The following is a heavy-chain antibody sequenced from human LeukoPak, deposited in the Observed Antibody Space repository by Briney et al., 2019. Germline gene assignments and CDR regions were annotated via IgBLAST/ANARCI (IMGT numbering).Heavy chain of an antibody. V-gene: IGHV3-23*01. D-gene: IGHD6-19*01. CDR2: IIGNGGTT. Sequence: GGSLRLSCAASGFSFRIYAMTWVRQAPGKGLEWVSTIIGNGGTTYYADSVKGRVAISRDNSKNTVFLQLNSLRAEDTAVYFCAKDEAVAGSDFFDYWGRGTLVTVSS. CDR3: AKDEAVAGSDFFDY. CDR1: GFSFRIYA. J-gene: IGHJ4*02.